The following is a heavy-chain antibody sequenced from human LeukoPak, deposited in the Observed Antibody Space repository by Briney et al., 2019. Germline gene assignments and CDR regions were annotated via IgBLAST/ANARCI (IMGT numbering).Heavy chain of an antibody. CDR1: GFTFNNYN. CDR3: ARDGVRSSSSHWFDP. J-gene: IGHJ5*02. CDR2: ITSSGAYI. D-gene: IGHD6-6*01. V-gene: IGHV3-21*01. Sequence: PGGSLRLSCAASGFTFNNYNMNWVRQAPGKALEWVSSITSSGAYIFYADSVKGRFTISRDNAKDSLYLQMNSLRPEDTAVYYCARDGVRSSSSHWFDPWGQGTLVTVSS.